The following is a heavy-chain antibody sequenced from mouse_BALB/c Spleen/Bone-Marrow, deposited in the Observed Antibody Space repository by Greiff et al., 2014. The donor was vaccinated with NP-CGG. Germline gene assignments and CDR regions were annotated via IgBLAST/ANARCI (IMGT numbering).Heavy chain of an antibody. CDR1: GFTFSSFG. CDR2: ISSGSSTI. V-gene: IGHV5-17*02. Sequence: DVHLVESGGGLVQPGGSRKLSCAASGFTFSSFGMHWVRQAPEKGLEWVAYISSGSSTIYYGDTVMGRFTISRDNPKNTLFLQMTSLRSEDTATYYCVRSDRSAGYFDYWGQGTTLTVSS. CDR3: VRSDRSAGYFDY. D-gene: IGHD2-14*01. J-gene: IGHJ2*01.